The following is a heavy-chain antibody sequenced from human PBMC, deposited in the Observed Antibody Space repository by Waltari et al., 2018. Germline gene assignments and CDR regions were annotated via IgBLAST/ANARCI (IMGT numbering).Heavy chain of an antibody. CDR3: ARGYCSSTSCYTDYFDY. D-gene: IGHD2-2*02. Sequence: QPQLQESGSGLVKPSQTLSLTCAVSGGSISSGGYSWSWIRQPPGKGLEWIGYIDHSGSTYYNPSLKSRVTISVDRSKNQFSLKLSSVTAADTAVYYCARGYCSSTSCYTDYFDYWGQGTLVTVSS. J-gene: IGHJ4*02. V-gene: IGHV4-30-2*01. CDR2: IDHSGST. CDR1: GGSISSGGYS.